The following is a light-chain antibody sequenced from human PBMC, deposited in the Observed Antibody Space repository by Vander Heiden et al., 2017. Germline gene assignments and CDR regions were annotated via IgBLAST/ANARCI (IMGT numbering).Light chain of an antibody. CDR2: DVS. CDR1: SSYVGGYNY. Sequence: QSALTQPASVSGSPGQSITISCTGTSSYVGGYNYVSWYQQHAGKAPKLMIYDVSNRPSGVSNRFSGSKSGNTASLTISGLQAEDEADYYCSSYTSSSTLEVFGGGTKLTVL. J-gene: IGLJ3*02. CDR3: SSYTSSSTLEV. V-gene: IGLV2-14*01.